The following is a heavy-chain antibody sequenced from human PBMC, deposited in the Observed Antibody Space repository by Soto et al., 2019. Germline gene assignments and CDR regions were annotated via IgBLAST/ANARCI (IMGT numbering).Heavy chain of an antibody. J-gene: IGHJ6*02. CDR1: GGSISSSSYY. V-gene: IGHV4-39*01. CDR3: ARRKVVTESFDYYGMDV. CDR2: IYYSGST. Sequence: NPSETLSLTCTVSGGSISSSSYYWGWIRQPPGKGLEWIGSIYYSGSTYYNPSLKSRVTISVDTSKNQFSLKLSSVTAADTAVYYRARRKVVTESFDYYGMDVWGQGTTVTVSS. D-gene: IGHD2-15*01.